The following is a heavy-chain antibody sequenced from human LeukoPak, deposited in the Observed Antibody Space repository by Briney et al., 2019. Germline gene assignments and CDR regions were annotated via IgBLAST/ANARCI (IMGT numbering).Heavy chain of an antibody. CDR2: IYPGDSDT. D-gene: IGHD5-24*01. Sequence: GASLKISCKGSGSSFTSYWIGRVRQLPGKGLEWMGIIYPGDSDTRYSPSFQGQVTISADKSISTAYLRWSSLKASDTAIYYCARAVEMATVYFDYWGQGTLVTVSS. CDR1: GSSFTSYW. CDR3: ARAVEMATVYFDY. V-gene: IGHV5-51*01. J-gene: IGHJ4*02.